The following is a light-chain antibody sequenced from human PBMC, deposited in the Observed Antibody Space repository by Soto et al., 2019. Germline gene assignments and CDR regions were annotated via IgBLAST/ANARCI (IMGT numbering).Light chain of an antibody. CDR1: QDINNY. CDR3: QQYQNYPVT. V-gene: IGKV1-16*02. CDR2: AAS. J-gene: IGKJ4*01. Sequence: DAQMTQSPSSLSASVGDRVTITCRESQDINNYLAWFQQKPGQAPKSLIYAASSLQSGVPSNFSGSGSGTDFTLTISSLQPEDFATYYCQQYQNYPVTFGGGTKVEIK.